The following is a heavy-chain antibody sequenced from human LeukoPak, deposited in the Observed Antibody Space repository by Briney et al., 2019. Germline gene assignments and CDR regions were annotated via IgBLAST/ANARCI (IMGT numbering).Heavy chain of an antibody. D-gene: IGHD1/OR15-1a*01. Sequence: ASAKVSCKASGYTFTDYYIHWVRQAPGQGLEWMGWITPNSGGTDYAQKFQGRVTMTRDTSISTAYMELSRLTSDDTAMYYCTRGSANNGAGPKRAFEYWGQGTLVTLSS. J-gene: IGHJ4*02. CDR2: ITPNSGGT. CDR3: TRGSANNGAGPKRAFEY. CDR1: GYTFTDYY. V-gene: IGHV1-2*02.